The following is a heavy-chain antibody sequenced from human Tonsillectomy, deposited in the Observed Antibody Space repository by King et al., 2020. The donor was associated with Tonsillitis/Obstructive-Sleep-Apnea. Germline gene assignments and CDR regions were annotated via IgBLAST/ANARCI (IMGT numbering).Heavy chain of an antibody. Sequence: VQLVESGGGGVQPGKSLRLSCAASGFTFNHYGMHWVRQAPGKGLEWVACISYDGGYKYYTDSVKGRFTSSRDNSKNTRYLQMNGLRAEETAVYYCAKVLIFCTTPRCYTGDKLAVAGSWGQGTLVTVSS. CDR2: ISYDGGYK. J-gene: IGHJ5*02. CDR1: GFTFNHYG. CDR3: AKVLIFCTTPRCYTGDKLAVAGS. D-gene: IGHD2-2*02. V-gene: IGHV3-30*18.